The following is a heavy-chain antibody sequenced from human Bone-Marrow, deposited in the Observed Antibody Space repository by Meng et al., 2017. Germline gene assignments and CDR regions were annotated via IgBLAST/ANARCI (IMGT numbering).Heavy chain of an antibody. J-gene: IGHJ6*02. CDR3: ARASYSSSWYFFWGVGPYGMDV. Sequence: GESLKISCAASGFTVSSNYMSWVRQAPGKGLEWVSVIYSGGSTYYADSVKGRFTISRDNAKNSLYLQMNSLRAEDKAVYYCARASYSSSWYFFWGVGPYGMDVWGQGTTVTVSS. D-gene: IGHD6-13*01. CDR2: IYSGGST. CDR1: GFTVSSNY. V-gene: IGHV3-53*01.